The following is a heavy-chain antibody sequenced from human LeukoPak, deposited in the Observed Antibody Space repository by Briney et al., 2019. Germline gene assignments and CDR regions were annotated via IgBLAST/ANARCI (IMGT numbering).Heavy chain of an antibody. D-gene: IGHD1-26*01. V-gene: IGHV3-23*01. J-gene: IGHJ4*02. CDR2: ISGSGDSS. CDR3: AKGQRWELPFDY. CDR1: GFSFNGYA. Sequence: PGGSLRLSCAASGFSFNGYAMSWVRQAPGKGLEWVSTISGSGDSSYYADSVKGRFTISRDNSKNTMYLQMNSLRAEDTAVYYCAKGQRWELPFDYWGQGTLVTVSS.